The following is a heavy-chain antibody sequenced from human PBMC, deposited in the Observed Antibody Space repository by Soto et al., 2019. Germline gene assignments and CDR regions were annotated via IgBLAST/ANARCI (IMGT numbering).Heavy chain of an antibody. V-gene: IGHV6-1*01. CDR3: ARERDTAMVNFMDV. D-gene: IGHD5-18*01. CDR1: GDSVPSNSAA. CDR2: TYYRSKWYN. J-gene: IGHJ6*02. Sequence: SQTLSLTCAISGDSVPSNSAAWNWIGQSPSRGLEWLGKTYYRSKWYNDYVESVKSRITINPDTSKNQFSLQLNSVTPEDTAVYYCARERDTAMVNFMDVWGQGTRVTVSS.